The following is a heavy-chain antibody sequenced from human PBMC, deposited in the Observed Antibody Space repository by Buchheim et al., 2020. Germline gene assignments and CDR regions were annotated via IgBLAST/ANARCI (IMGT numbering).Heavy chain of an antibody. D-gene: IGHD3-10*01. CDR1: GFTFSSYG. V-gene: IGHV3-30*18. J-gene: IGHJ6*02. CDR2: ISYDGSNK. CDR3: AKALLWFGELSVYGMDV. Sequence: QVQLVESGGGVVQPGRSLRLSCAASGFTFSSYGMHWVRQAPGKGLEWVAVISYDGSNKYYADSVKGRFTISRANSKNTLYLQMNSLRAEDTAVYYCAKALLWFGELSVYGMDVWGQGTT.